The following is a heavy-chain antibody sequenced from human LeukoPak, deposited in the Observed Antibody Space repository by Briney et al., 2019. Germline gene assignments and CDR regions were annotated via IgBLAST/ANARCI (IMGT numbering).Heavy chain of an antibody. Sequence: GGSLRLSCAASGFTFSSYSMNWVRQAPGKGLEWVSSISSGSSYIYYADSVKGRFTISRDNAKNSLYLQMNSLRAEDTAVYYCARDRSVRGGFDYWGQGTLVTVSS. J-gene: IGHJ4*02. CDR3: ARDRSVRGGFDY. CDR2: ISSGSSYI. V-gene: IGHV3-21*01. D-gene: IGHD3-10*01. CDR1: GFTFSSYS.